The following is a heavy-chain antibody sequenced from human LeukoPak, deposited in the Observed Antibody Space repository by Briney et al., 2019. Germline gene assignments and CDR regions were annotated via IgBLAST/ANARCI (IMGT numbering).Heavy chain of an antibody. D-gene: IGHD2-2*01. V-gene: IGHV1-69*01. J-gene: IGHJ4*02. CDR1: GGTFSSYA. CDR3: ARERSSTSGYFDY. Sequence: GSSVKVSCKASGGTFSSYAISWVRQAPGQGLEWMGGIIPIFGTANYAQKFQGRVTITADESTSTAYMELSSMRSEDTGVYYCARERSSTSGYFDYWGQGTLATVSS. CDR2: IIPIFGTA.